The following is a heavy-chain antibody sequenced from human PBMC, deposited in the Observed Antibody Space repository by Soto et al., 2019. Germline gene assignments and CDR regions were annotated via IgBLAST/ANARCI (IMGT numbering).Heavy chain of an antibody. CDR3: ARGTPSPIIVRSSRGPWFDP. Sequence: SETLALTCTVSGGCISSYYLSWIRQPPGKGLEWIGYMYYGGITNYNPSLNSRVTVSVDTSKMQVSLKLRSVTAADTAVYFCARGTPSPIIVRSSRGPWFDPWGQGTLVTVSS. D-gene: IGHD2-15*01. J-gene: IGHJ5*02. CDR1: GGCISSYY. V-gene: IGHV4-59*08. CDR2: MYYGGIT.